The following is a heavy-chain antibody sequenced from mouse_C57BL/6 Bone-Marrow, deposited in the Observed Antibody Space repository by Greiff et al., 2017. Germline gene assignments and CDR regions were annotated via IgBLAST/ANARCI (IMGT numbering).Heavy chain of an antibody. J-gene: IGHJ4*01. CDR2: ISSGSSTI. Sequence: EVQLVESGGGLVKPGGSLKLSCAASGFTFSDYGMHWVRQAPEKGLEWVAYISSGSSTIYYADTVKGRFTISRDNAKNTLFLQMTSLRSEDTAMYYCARRGITTVEGGYYYAMDYWGQGTSVTVSS. D-gene: IGHD1-1*01. CDR1: GFTFSDYG. V-gene: IGHV5-17*01. CDR3: ARRGITTVEGGYYYAMDY.